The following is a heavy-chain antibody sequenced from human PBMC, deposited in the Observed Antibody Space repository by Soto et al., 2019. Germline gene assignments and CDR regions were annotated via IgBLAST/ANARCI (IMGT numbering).Heavy chain of an antibody. J-gene: IGHJ6*02. D-gene: IGHD2-21*02. V-gene: IGHV2-5*02. CDR3: AHSRCGGDCLQSYSSHYYYGVDV. CDR2: IYWDDDK. Sequence: QITLKESGPTLVKPTQTLTLTCTFSGFSLSTGGVGVGWIRQPPGKALEWLALIYWDDDKRYSPSLKSRLTLTKDTSKNQGVLTMTNMDPVDTATYYCAHSRCGGDCLQSYSSHYYYGVDVWGQGTTVTVSS. CDR1: GFSLSTGGVG.